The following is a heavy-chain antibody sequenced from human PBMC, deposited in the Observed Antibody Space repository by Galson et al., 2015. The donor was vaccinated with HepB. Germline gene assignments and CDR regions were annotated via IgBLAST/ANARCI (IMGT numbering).Heavy chain of an antibody. CDR1: GFTLRSHW. J-gene: IGHJ4*02. Sequence: SLRLSCAASGFTLRSHWVSWVRQAPGKGLECVAHINQDGSEKRYVDAVKGRFSASKDNAMNSVHLQMSSLRVEDTAVYFCARTAATGRGLDHWAQGSLVIVSS. CDR2: INQDGSEK. D-gene: IGHD6-25*01. V-gene: IGHV3-7*03. CDR3: ARTAATGRGLDH.